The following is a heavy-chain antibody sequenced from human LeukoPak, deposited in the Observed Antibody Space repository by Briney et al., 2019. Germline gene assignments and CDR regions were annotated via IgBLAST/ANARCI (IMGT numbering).Heavy chain of an antibody. CDR2: ISSSGSVE. Sequence: GGSLRLSCAASGFTFSSYEMSWVRQAPGKGLEWLSYISSSGSVEKYADSVKGRFTISRDNAKNSLYLQMYSLRAEDTAVYYCARGEQLSYFVYWGQGALVTVSS. CDR3: ARGEQLSYFVY. J-gene: IGHJ4*02. V-gene: IGHV3-48*03. D-gene: IGHD1-26*01. CDR1: GFTFSSYE.